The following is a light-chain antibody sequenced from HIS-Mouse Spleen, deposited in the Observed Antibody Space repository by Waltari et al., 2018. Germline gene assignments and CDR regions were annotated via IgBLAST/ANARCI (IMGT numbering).Light chain of an antibody. Sequence: DIQLTQSPSFLSASVGDRVTITCRASQGISSYLAWYQQKPGKAPKLLIYAASTLQSGVPLRFSGSGSETEFTLTISSLQPEDFATYYCQQLNSYPPTFGQGTKVEIK. CDR2: AAS. J-gene: IGKJ1*01. V-gene: IGKV1-9*01. CDR3: QQLNSYPPT. CDR1: QGISSY.